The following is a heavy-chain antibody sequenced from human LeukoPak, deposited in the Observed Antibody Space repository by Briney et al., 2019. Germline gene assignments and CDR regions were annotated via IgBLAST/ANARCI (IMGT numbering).Heavy chain of an antibody. CDR2: IYYSGST. CDR1: GGSISSSSYY. CDR3: ARHVWDTMKEYAFDI. Sequence: SETLSLICTVSGGSISSSSYYWGWIRQPPGKGLEWIGSIYYSGSTYYNPSLKSRVTISVDTSKNQFSLKLSSVTAADTAVYYCARHVWDTMKEYAFDIWGQGTMVTVSS. D-gene: IGHD3-22*01. J-gene: IGHJ3*02. V-gene: IGHV4-39*01.